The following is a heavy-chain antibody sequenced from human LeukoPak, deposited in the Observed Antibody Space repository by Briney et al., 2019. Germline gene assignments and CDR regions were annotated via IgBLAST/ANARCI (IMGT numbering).Heavy chain of an antibody. CDR2: VQSNGTSN. CDR3: AKHSPAPIWNFFDS. CDR1: GFTFRDYG. D-gene: IGHD2-2*02. V-gene: IGHV3-30*02. Sequence: PGGSLRLSCAAAGFTFRDYGMNWVRQAPGKGLEWVAYVQSNGTSNHYADSVTGRFTTSRDNSRNTLYLQMTSLPGDDTAMYFCAKHSPAPIWNFFDSWGQGTRVTVSS. J-gene: IGHJ4*02.